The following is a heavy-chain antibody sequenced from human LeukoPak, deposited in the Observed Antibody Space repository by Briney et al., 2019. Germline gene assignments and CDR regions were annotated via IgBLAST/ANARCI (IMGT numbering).Heavy chain of an antibody. V-gene: IGHV4-59*01. CDR3: ARGSTVTTFSN. CDR1: GGSISSYY. D-gene: IGHD4-17*01. CDR2: IYYSGST. Sequence: PSETLSLTCTVSGGSISSYYWSWIRQPPGKGLEWIGYIYYSGSTNYNPSLKSRVSISVDTSKNQFSLNLRSVTAADTAVYYCARGSTVTTFSNWGQGTLVTVSS. J-gene: IGHJ4*02.